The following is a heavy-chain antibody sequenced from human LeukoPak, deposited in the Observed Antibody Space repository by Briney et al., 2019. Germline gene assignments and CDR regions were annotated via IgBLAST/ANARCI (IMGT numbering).Heavy chain of an antibody. D-gene: IGHD6-13*01. Sequence: SETLSLTCAVYGGSFSGYYWSWIRQPPGKGLEWIGEINHSGSTNYNPSLKSRVTISVDTSKNQFSLKLSSVTAADTAVYYCARVFSSWYGGYYFDYWGQGTLVTVSS. CDR1: GGSFSGYY. V-gene: IGHV4-34*01. CDR3: ARVFSSWYGGYYFDY. CDR2: INHSGST. J-gene: IGHJ4*02.